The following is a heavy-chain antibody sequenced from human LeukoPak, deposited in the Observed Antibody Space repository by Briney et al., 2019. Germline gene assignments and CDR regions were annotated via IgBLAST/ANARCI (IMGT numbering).Heavy chain of an antibody. J-gene: IGHJ4*02. CDR1: GYTFTSYG. Sequence: GASVKVSCKASGYTFTSYGISWVRQAPGQGLEWMGWVSAYNGNTNYAQKLQGRVTMTADTSTSTAYVELRSLRSDDTAVYYCARTYYDFWSGYTIGGYWGQGTLVTVSS. CDR3: ARTYYDFWSGYTIGGY. CDR2: VSAYNGNT. D-gene: IGHD3-3*01. V-gene: IGHV1-18*01.